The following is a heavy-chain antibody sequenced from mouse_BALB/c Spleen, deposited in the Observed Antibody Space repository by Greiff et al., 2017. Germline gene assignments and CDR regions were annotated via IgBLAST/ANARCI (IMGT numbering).Heavy chain of an antibody. CDR2: IYPGNVNT. CDR3: ARGGRLGAMDY. V-gene: IGHV1S56*01. CDR1: GYTFTSYY. D-gene: IGHD3-1*01. J-gene: IGHJ4*01. Sequence: VQLQQSGPELVKPGASVRISCKASGYTFTSYYIHWVKQRPGQGLEWIGWIYPGNVNTKYNEKFKGKATLTADKSSSTAYMQLSSLTSEDSAVYFCARGGRLGAMDYWGQGTSVTVSS.